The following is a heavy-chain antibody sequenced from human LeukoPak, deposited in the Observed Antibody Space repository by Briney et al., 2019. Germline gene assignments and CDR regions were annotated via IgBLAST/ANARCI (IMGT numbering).Heavy chain of an antibody. J-gene: IGHJ6*02. D-gene: IGHD6-19*01. CDR1: GGSFSGYY. CDR3: ARVYSSGWPAYYNYGMDV. Sequence: SETLSLTCAVYGGSFSGYYSSWIRQPPGKGLEWIGEINHSGSTNYNPSLKSRVTISVDTSKNQFSLKLSSVTAADTAVYYCARVYSSGWPAYYNYGMDVWGQGTTVTVSS. V-gene: IGHV4-34*01. CDR2: INHSGST.